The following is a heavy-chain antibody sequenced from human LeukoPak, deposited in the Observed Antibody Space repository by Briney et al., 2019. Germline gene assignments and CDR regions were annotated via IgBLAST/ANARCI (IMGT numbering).Heavy chain of an antibody. D-gene: IGHD2-2*02. CDR2: INQSGSN. Sequence: SYTLSLTCAVCGGSFRGYYWSWIRQPPGEGLEWTGEINQSGSNNYNPSHNIRLTTSVDTSKNQFSLKLSSVTAADTAVYYCAREREDIVVVPAAIRRDWFDPWGQGTLVTVSS. CDR1: GGSFRGYY. V-gene: IGHV4-34*01. J-gene: IGHJ5*02. CDR3: AREREDIVVVPAAIRRDWFDP.